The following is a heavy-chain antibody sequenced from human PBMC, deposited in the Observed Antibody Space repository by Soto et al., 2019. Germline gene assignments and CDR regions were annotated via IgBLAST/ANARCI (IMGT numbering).Heavy chain of an antibody. CDR3: AAGGETSAYYYYMDV. CDR2: ISWNSGSI. Sequence: GGSLRLSCAASGFTFDDYAMHWVRQAPGKGLEWVSGISWNSGSIGYVDSVKGRFTISRDNAKNSLYLQMNSLRAEDTALYYCAAGGETSAYYYYMDVWGKGTTVTVSS. J-gene: IGHJ6*03. V-gene: IGHV3-9*01. CDR1: GFTFDDYA.